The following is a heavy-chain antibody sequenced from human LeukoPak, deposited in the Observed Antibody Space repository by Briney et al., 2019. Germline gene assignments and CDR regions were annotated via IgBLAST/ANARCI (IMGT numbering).Heavy chain of an antibody. V-gene: IGHV4-34*01. CDR2: INHSGST. D-gene: IGHD2-2*02. CDR3: AREGGYCSSTSCYMWFDP. CDR1: GGSFSGYY. Sequence: PSETLSLTCAVYGGSFSGYYWSWIRQPPGKGLEWIGEINHSGSTNYNPSLKSRVTISVDTSKNQFSLKLSSVTAADTAVYYCAREGGYCSSTSCYMWFDPWGQGTLVTVSS. J-gene: IGHJ5*02.